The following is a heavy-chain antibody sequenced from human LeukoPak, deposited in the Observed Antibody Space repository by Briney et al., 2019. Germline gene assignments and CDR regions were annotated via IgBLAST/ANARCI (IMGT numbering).Heavy chain of an antibody. CDR3: AECSSTSCYTGGGFDY. Sequence: SVKVSCKASGGTFSSYTISWVRQAPGQGLEWMGRIIPILGIANYAQKFQGRVTITADKSTSTAYMELSSLRSEDTAVYYSAECSSTSCYTGGGFDYWGQGTLVTASS. D-gene: IGHD2-2*02. J-gene: IGHJ4*02. V-gene: IGHV1-69*02. CDR2: IIPILGIA. CDR1: GGTFSSYT.